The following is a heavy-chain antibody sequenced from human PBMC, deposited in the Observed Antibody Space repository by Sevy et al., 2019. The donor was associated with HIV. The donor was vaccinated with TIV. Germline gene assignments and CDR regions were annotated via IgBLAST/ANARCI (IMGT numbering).Heavy chain of an antibody. CDR2: ISNSGSTT. CDR3: AREGNRERQTIPLDS. CDR1: GFRFNYHN. J-gene: IGHJ4*02. Sequence: GGSLRLSCAASGFRFNYHNMNWVRQAPGKGLEWISYISNSGSTTYLADSVRGRFTISRDNAKNSLFLEMDNQTDEDTAVYYCAREGNRERQTIPLDSWGRGIQVTVSS. D-gene: IGHD6-25*01. V-gene: IGHV3-48*02.